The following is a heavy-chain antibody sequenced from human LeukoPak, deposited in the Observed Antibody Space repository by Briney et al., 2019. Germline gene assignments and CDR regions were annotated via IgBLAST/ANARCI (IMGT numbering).Heavy chain of an antibody. CDR3: AKDPYGTRYFDY. V-gene: IGHV3-74*01. Sequence: GGSLRLSCAASRFTFSNYWMHWVRQAPGKGLVWVSRINSDGSSTSFADSVKGRFTISRDNSKNTVYLQMNSLRAEDTAVYYCAKDPYGTRYFDYWGRGTLVTVSS. D-gene: IGHD2-2*01. CDR2: INSDGSST. J-gene: IGHJ4*02. CDR1: RFTFSNYW.